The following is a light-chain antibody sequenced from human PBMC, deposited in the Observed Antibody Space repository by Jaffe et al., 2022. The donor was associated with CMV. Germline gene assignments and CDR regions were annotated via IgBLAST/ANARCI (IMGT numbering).Light chain of an antibody. CDR3: QQDHRYSWT. V-gene: IGKV3D-7*01. CDR2: GAF. CDR1: ESVTISQ. Sequence: EVVMTQSPATLSLSPGERATLSCRASESVTISQLSWYQQRPGQAPRLLIYGAFSRATGIPVRFSGSASGTDFTLSISSLQPEDSAVYYCQQDHRYSWTFGQGTKVEIK. J-gene: IGKJ1*01.